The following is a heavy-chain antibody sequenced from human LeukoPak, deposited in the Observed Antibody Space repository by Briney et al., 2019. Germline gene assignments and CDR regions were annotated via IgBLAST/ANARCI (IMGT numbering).Heavy chain of an antibody. V-gene: IGHV3-66*01. J-gene: IGHJ4*02. D-gene: IGHD6-13*01. Sequence: PGGSLRLSCAVSGFTVSSNYMNWVRQAPGKALEWVSLIYSDGSTYYADSVKGRFTISRDNSKNTLYLQMNSLRVEDTAVYYCARVGYTGTWYSSPPFDYWGQGTLVTVSS. CDR3: ARVGYTGTWYSSPPFDY. CDR1: GFTVSSNY. CDR2: IYSDGST.